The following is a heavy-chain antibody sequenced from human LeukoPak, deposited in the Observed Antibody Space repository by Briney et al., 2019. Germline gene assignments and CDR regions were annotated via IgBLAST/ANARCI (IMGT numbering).Heavy chain of an antibody. J-gene: IGHJ4*02. CDR2: INHSGST. Sequence: PSQTLSLTWYFQDGSSGGYGWSVILHPPGKGQKKIGEINHSGSTNYNPSLKSRVTISVDTSKNQFSLKLSSVTAADTAVYYCARGGVKRINMIERLDYWGKGTLVTVYS. D-gene: IGHD3-22*01. V-gene: IGHV4-34*01. CDR1: DGSSGGYG. CDR3: ARGGVKRINMIERLDY.